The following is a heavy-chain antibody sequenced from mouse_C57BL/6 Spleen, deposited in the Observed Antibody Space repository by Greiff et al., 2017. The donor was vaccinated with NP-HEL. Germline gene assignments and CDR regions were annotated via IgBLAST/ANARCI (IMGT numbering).Heavy chain of an antibody. Sequence: VQLQQSGPELVKPGASVKISCKASGYTFTDYYMNWVKQSHGKSLEWIGDINPNNGGTSYNQKFKGKATLTVDKSSSTAYMELRSLTSEDSAVYYCARSNDYDGRNYFDYWGQGTTLTVSS. V-gene: IGHV1-26*01. CDR1: GYTFTDYY. J-gene: IGHJ2*01. D-gene: IGHD2-4*01. CDR3: ARSNDYDGRNYFDY. CDR2: INPNNGGT.